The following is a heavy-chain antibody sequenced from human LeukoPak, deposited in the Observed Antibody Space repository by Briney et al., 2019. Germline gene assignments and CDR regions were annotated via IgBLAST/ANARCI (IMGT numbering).Heavy chain of an antibody. CDR3: ARDRGAAAGTRVLFVY. CDR1: GYTFTSYY. J-gene: IGHJ4*02. Sequence: ASVKVSCKASGYTFTSYYMHWVRQAPGQGLEWMGIINPSGGSTSYAQKFQGRVTMTRDMSTSTVYMELSSLRSEDTAVYYCARDRGAAAGTRVLFVYWGQGTLVTVSS. V-gene: IGHV1-46*01. CDR2: INPSGGST. D-gene: IGHD6-13*01.